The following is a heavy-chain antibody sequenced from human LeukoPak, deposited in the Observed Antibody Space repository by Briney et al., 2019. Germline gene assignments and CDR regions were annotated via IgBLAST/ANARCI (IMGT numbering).Heavy chain of an antibody. J-gene: IGHJ6*02. D-gene: IGHD5-18*01. CDR1: GGSISSGDSY. V-gene: IGHV4-30-4*01. CDR2: IYYTGST. CDR3: ARGGYTYGHYYYGMDV. Sequence: SETLSLTCTVSGGSISSGDSYWTWIRQPPGKGLEWIGYIYYTGSTYYNPSLKSRVTISVDTSKNQFSLKLSSVTAADTAVYYCARGGYTYGHYYYGMDVWGQGTTVTVSS.